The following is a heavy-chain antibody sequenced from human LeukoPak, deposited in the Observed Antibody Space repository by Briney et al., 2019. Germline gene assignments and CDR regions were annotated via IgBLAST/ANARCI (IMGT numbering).Heavy chain of an antibody. CDR2: TSSSGSTI. J-gene: IGHJ4*02. V-gene: IGHV3-48*03. CDR3: ARVSPNTVTTLQYFDY. CDR1: GFTFSSYE. D-gene: IGHD4-17*01. Sequence: GGSLRLSCAASGFTFSSYEMNWVRQAPGKGLEWVSYTSSSGSTIYYADSVKGRFTISRDNAKNSLYLQMNSLRAEDTAVYYCARVSPNTVTTLQYFDYWGQGTPVTVSS.